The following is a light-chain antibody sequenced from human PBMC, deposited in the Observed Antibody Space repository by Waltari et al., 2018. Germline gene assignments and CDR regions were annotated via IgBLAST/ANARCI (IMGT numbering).Light chain of an antibody. CDR2: CNS. Sequence: QSVLTQPPSVSGAPGQRVTISCTGSSSTIGAGYDLPWYQQLPGTAPKLLIYCNSNRPSGVPDRFSGSKSGTSASLAITGLQAEDEADYYCQSYDSSLSGWVFGGGTKLTVL. CDR1: SSTIGAGYD. V-gene: IGLV1-40*01. CDR3: QSYDSSLSGWV. J-gene: IGLJ3*02.